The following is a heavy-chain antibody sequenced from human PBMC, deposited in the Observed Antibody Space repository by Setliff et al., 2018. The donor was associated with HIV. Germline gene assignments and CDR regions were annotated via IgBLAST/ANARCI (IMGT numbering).Heavy chain of an antibody. CDR2: IYHSGST. Sequence: SETLSLTCVVSGYSISSGYYWGWIRQPPGKGLEWIGSIYHSGSTYYNPSLKSRVTISLDTSKNQFSLKLSSVTAADTAVYYCARLGTGDADHYWGQGTRVTVSS. CDR1: GYSISSGYY. D-gene: IGHD7-27*01. V-gene: IGHV4-38-2*01. J-gene: IGHJ4*02. CDR3: ARLGTGDADHY.